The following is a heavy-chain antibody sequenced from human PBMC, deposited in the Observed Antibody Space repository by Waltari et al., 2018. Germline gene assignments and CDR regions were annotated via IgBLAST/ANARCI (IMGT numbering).Heavy chain of an antibody. CDR1: GGSISSYY. D-gene: IGHD2-2*01. J-gene: IGHJ3*02. V-gene: IGHV4-59*13. CDR3: ARECVEYYAFDI. Sequence: QVQLQAAGAGLVKPSEIMSLTCTVSGGSISSYYWSWIRQPAGERLEWIGYSYYSGSTSYNPSLKSRFTISVDTSKNHLSLNLSCVSAADTAVYYCARECVEYYAFDIWGQGTMVTVSS. CDR2: SYYSGST.